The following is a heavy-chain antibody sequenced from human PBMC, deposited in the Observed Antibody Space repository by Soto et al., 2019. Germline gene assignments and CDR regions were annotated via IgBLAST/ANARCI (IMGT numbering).Heavy chain of an antibody. CDR1: GGSIRSNNW. V-gene: IGHV4-4*02. CDR2: IFQSGST. CDR3: ARVYSGSYSDY. D-gene: IGHD1-26*01. Sequence: ASETLSLTCAVPGGSIRSNNWWSWVRQPPGKGLEWIGEIFQSGSTYYNPSLKTRVTISVDKSKNQFSLKLSSVTAADTAVYYCARVYSGSYSDYWGQGTLVTVSS. J-gene: IGHJ4*02.